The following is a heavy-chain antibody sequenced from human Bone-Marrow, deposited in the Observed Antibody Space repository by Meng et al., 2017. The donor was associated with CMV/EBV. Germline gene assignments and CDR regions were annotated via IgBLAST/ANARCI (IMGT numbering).Heavy chain of an antibody. D-gene: IGHD3-10*01. V-gene: IGHV1-8*01. CDR3: ARDRFTMIRGIRYAFDI. CDR1: GYTFTSYD. Sequence: ASVKVSCKASGYTFTSYDISWARQAPGQGLEWMGWMTPNSGNTGYAQKFQGRVTMTRNTSISTAYMELSSLRSEDTAVYYCARDRFTMIRGIRYAFDIWGQGTTVTVSS. J-gene: IGHJ3*02. CDR2: MTPNSGNT.